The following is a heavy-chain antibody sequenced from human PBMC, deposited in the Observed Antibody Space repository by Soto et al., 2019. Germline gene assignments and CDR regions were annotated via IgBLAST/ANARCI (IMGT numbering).Heavy chain of an antibody. J-gene: IGHJ4*02. Sequence: QVQLVESGGGVVQPGRSLRLSCAASGFTFSSYGMHWVRQAPGKGLEWVAVISYDGSNKYYADSVKGRFTISRDNSKNTLYLQMKSRRAEDTAVYYCAKDPGGGEGLDYWGQGTLVTVSS. CDR3: AKDPGGGEGLDY. CDR2: ISYDGSNK. D-gene: IGHD3-16*01. CDR1: GFTFSSYG. V-gene: IGHV3-30*18.